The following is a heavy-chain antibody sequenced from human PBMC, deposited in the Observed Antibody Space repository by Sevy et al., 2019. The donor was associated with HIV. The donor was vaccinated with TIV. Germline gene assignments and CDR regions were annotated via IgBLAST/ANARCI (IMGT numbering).Heavy chain of an antibody. V-gene: IGHV4-4*07. Sequence: SETLSLTCTVSGGSISSYYWSWIRQPAGKGLEWIGRIYTSGSTNYNPSLKSRVTISVNTSKNQFALKRSSVTAADTAVYYCARGAIFRVVIISDAFDIWGQGTMVTVSS. D-gene: IGHD3-3*01. J-gene: IGHJ3*02. CDR3: ARGAIFRVVIISDAFDI. CDR1: GGSISSYY. CDR2: IYTSGST.